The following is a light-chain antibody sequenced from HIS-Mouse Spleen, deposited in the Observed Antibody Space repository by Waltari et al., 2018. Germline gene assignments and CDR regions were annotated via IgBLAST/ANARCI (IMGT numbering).Light chain of an antibody. CDR1: NIGSKS. J-gene: IGLJ3*02. V-gene: IGLV3-21*03. CDR3: CSYAGSYRV. Sequence: SYVLTQPPSVSVAPGKTARITCGGNNIGSKSVHWYQQKPGQAPVLVVYDDSDRPSGIPERFSGSNSGNTATLTISGLQAEDEADYYCCSYAGSYRVFGGGTKLTVL. CDR2: DDS.